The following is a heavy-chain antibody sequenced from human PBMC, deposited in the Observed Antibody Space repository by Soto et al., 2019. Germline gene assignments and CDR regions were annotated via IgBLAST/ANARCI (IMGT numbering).Heavy chain of an antibody. V-gene: IGHV4-4*02. CDR2: IYHSGST. J-gene: IGHJ4*02. D-gene: IGHD6-19*01. CDR3: ARDRAVSARGSFDY. CDR1: GGSVSSTNW. Sequence: QVQLQESGPGLVEPSGTLSLTCAVSGGSVSSTNWWSWVRQPPGKGLEWIGEIYHSGSTYYNPSLTSRVTISVDKSKNQFSLRLSSVTAADTAVYFCARDRAVSARGSFDYWGQGPLVTVSS.